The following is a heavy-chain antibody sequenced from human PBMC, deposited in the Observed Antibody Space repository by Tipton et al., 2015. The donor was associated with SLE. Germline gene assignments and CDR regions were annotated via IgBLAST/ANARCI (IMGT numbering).Heavy chain of an antibody. CDR1: GFTVSSNY. J-gene: IGHJ5*02. CDR2: IYSGGST. V-gene: IGHV3-66*02. Sequence: SLRLSCAASGFTVSSNYMSWVRQAPGKGLEWVSVIYSGGSTYYADSAKGRFTISRDNSKNTLYLQMNSLRAEDTAVYYCARDRYCTNGVCYEWFDPWGQGTLVTVSS. D-gene: IGHD2-8*01. CDR3: ARDRYCTNGVCYEWFDP.